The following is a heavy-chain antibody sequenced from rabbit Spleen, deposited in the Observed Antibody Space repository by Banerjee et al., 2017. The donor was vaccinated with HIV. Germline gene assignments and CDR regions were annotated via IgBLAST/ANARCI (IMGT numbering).Heavy chain of an antibody. CDR1: GFDLSSYG. CDR2: IDPIFGAT. CDR3: VRDRANIGGDYGPYYFDL. J-gene: IGHJ4*01. D-gene: IGHD2-1*01. V-gene: IGHV1S47*01. Sequence: QEQLVESGGGLVQPGGSLKLSCKASGFDLSSYGVSWVRQAPGKGLEWIGYIDPIFGATYYATWVNGRFTISSHNAQNTLYLQLNSLTAADTATYFCVRDRANIGGDYGPYYFDLWGPGTLVT.